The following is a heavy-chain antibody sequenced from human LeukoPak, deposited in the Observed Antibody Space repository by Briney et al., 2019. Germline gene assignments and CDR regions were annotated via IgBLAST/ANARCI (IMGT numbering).Heavy chain of an antibody. V-gene: IGHV4-34*01. D-gene: IGHD1-1*01. J-gene: IGHJ4*02. CDR3: ARHRWDGTFNFDY. CDR1: GGSFSVNY. Sequence: SETLSLTCAVYGGSFSVNYWSWIRQPPGKGLEWIGEINDSGSTSYNPSLKSRVTISGDASKNQLSLKLSSVTAADTAVYYCARHRWDGTFNFDYWGQGTLVPVSS. CDR2: INDSGST.